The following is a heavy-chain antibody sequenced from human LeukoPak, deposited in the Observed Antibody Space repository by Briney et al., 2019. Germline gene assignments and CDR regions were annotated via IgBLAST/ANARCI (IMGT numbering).Heavy chain of an antibody. V-gene: IGHV4-34*01. CDR2: INHSGST. Sequence: SETLSPTCAVYGGSFSGYYWSWIRQPPGKGLEWIGEINHSGSTNYNPSLKSRVTISVDTSKNQLSLKLSSVTAADTAVYYCARPTRKTYYYGSGYAFDIWGQGTMVTVSS. CDR3: ARPTRKTYYYGSGYAFDI. CDR1: GGSFSGYY. D-gene: IGHD3-10*01. J-gene: IGHJ3*02.